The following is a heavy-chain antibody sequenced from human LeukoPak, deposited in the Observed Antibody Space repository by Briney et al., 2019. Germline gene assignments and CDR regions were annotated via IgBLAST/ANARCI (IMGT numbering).Heavy chain of an antibody. CDR1: GGTFSSYA. V-gene: IGHV1-69*04. CDR3: ARDRPADYYDSSGPRGEFDY. Sequence: ASVKVSCKASGGTFSSYAISWVRQAPRQGLEWMGRIIPILGIANYAQKFQGRVTITADKSTSTAYMELSSLRSEDTAVYYCARDRPADYYDSSGPRGEFDYWGQRTLVTVSS. J-gene: IGHJ4*02. D-gene: IGHD3-22*01. CDR2: IIPILGIA.